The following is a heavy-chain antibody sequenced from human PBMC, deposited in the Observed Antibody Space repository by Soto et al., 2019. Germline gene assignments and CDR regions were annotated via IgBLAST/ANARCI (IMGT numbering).Heavy chain of an antibody. CDR1: GDSVSSNSAA. J-gene: IGHJ6*02. CDR2: TYYRSKWYN. CDR3: AKTYDFRTGSGGMDV. D-gene: IGHD3-3*01. V-gene: IGHV6-1*01. Sequence: SQTLSLTCVISGDSVSSNSAAWNWIRQSPSRGLEWLGRTYYRSKWYNDYALSVKSRITINPDTSKNQFSLQPNSVTPEDTAVYYCAKTYDFRTGSGGMDVWGQGTTVTVSS.